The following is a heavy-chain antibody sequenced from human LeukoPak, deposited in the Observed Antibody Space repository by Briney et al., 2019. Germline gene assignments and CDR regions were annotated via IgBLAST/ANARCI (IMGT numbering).Heavy chain of an antibody. CDR3: AKGKRFRYFDNTKYYFDN. V-gene: IGHV3-30*18. CDR1: GFTFSSYG. Sequence: GGSLRLSCAASGFTFSSYGMHWVRQAPGKGLEWVAVISYDGSKKYYADSVKGRFTISRDNSKNTLYLQMNSLRAEDTAVYHCAKGKRFRYFDNTKYYFDNWGQGTLVTVSS. J-gene: IGHJ4*02. D-gene: IGHD3-9*01. CDR2: ISYDGSKK.